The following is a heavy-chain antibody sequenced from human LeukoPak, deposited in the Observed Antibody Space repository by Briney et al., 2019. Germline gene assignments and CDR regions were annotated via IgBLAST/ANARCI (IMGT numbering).Heavy chain of an antibody. J-gene: IGHJ4*02. Sequence: GGSLRLSCAVSGFTFSDYYMSWIRQAPGKGLEWVSYIDRSGTTTYYADSVRGRFTISRDNAKNSLYLQINSLRAEDTAVYYCAKDHPTAVRTFDYWGQGTLATVSS. CDR3: AKDHPTAVRTFDY. CDR2: IDRSGTTT. D-gene: IGHD2-21*02. V-gene: IGHV3-11*01. CDR1: GFTFSDYY.